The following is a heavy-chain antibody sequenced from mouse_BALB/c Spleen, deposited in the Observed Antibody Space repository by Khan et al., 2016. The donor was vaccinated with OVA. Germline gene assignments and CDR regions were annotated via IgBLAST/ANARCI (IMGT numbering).Heavy chain of an antibody. D-gene: IGHD1-1*01. CDR3: ARGEYGAFGY. J-gene: IGHJ3*01. CDR2: ISDGGSYI. CDR1: GFTFSDYY. Sequence: EVELVESGGGLVKPGGSLKLSCAASGFTFSDYYMYWVRQSPEKRLEWVATISDGGSYIYYPDSVKGRFTISRDKAKNNLYLQMSSLQSEVTAMYYCARGEYGAFGYWGQGTLVTVSA. V-gene: IGHV5-4*02.